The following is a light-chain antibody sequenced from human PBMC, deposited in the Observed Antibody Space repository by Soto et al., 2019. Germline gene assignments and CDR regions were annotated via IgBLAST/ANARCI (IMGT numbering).Light chain of an antibody. CDR2: GAS. CDR3: QQYGSSPPYT. J-gene: IGKJ2*01. V-gene: IGKV3-20*01. Sequence: EIVLTQSPGTLSLSPGERATLSCRASQSVSSSYLAWYQQKPGQAPRLLIYGASSRATGITDRFSGSGSGTDFTTTISRLEPEDFSVYYCQQYGSSPPYTFGQGTKLEIK. CDR1: QSVSSSY.